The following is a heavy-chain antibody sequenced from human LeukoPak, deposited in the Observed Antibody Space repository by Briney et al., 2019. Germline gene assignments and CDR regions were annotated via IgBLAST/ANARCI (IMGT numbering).Heavy chain of an antibody. J-gene: IGHJ4*02. Sequence: GGSLRLSCAASGFTFSNAWMTWVRQAPGKGLDWVGRIKSKADGGTTDYAAPVKGRFTISRDDSKNTLYLQMNSLKTEDTAVYYCTTDFSRTVAGIYFDYWGQGTLVTVSS. V-gene: IGHV3-15*01. D-gene: IGHD6-19*01. CDR3: TTDFSRTVAGIYFDY. CDR1: GFTFSNAW. CDR2: IKSKADGGTT.